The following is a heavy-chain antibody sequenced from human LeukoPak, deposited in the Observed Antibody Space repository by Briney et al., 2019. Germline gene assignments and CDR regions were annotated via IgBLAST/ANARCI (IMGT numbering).Heavy chain of an antibody. Sequence: GGSLRLSCATSGFTFSSYSMNWVRQAPGKALEWVSSISSSSSYIYYADSVKGRFTISRDNAKNSLYLQMNSLRAEDTAVYYCARDPGHYDFWSGYYPYYFDYWGQGTLVTVSS. D-gene: IGHD3-3*01. CDR3: ARDPGHYDFWSGYYPYYFDY. CDR2: ISSSSSYI. CDR1: GFTFSSYS. J-gene: IGHJ4*02. V-gene: IGHV3-21*01.